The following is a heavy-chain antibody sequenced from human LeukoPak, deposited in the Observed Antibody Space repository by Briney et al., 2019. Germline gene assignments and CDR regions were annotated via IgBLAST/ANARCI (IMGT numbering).Heavy chain of an antibody. CDR3: ARQNPAAEGQGLDY. CDR2: IYHSGTT. V-gene: IGHV4-59*08. D-gene: IGHD6-13*01. J-gene: IGHJ4*02. CDR1: GGSIRSYY. Sequence: PSQTLSLTCTVSGGSIRSYYWSWIRQPPGKGLEWFGYIYHSGTTNYNPSLKSRLTILVDTSQNQFSLNLSSVTAADTAVYYCARQNPAAEGQGLDYWGQGTLVTVAS.